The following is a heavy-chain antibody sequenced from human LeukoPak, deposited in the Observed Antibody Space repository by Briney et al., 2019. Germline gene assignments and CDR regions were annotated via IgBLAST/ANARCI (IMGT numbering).Heavy chain of an antibody. Sequence: GESLKISCKNSGYSFTNYWIGWVRQMSGKGLEWIGIIYAGDPHTRYSPSFQGQVTISADKSISTAYLQWSSLKASDTAVYYCARAYCSGGRCYVWDYWGQGTLVTVSS. V-gene: IGHV5-51*01. CDR3: ARAYCSGGRCYVWDY. J-gene: IGHJ4*02. D-gene: IGHD2-15*01. CDR2: IYAGDPHT. CDR1: GYSFTNYW.